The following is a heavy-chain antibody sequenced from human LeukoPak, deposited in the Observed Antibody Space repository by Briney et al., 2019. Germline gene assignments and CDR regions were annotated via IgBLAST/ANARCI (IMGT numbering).Heavy chain of an antibody. Sequence: GGSLRLSCAASGFTVSSNYMSWVRQAPGKGLEWVPVIYSGGSTYYADSVKGRFTISRDNSKSTLYIQMNSLRAEDTAVYYCARAKPKNMVRGLIMRRESRYYFDYWGQGTLVTVSS. CDR1: GFTVSSNY. J-gene: IGHJ4*02. CDR2: IYSGGST. D-gene: IGHD3-10*01. V-gene: IGHV3-53*01. CDR3: ARAKPKNMVRGLIMRRESRYYFDY.